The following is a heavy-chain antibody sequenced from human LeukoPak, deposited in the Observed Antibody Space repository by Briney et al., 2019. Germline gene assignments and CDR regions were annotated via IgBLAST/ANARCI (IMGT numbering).Heavy chain of an antibody. Sequence: PGGSLRLSCAASGFTFSSYAMSWVRQAPGKGLEWVSAISGSGGSTYYADSVKGRFTISRDNSKNTLYLQMNSLRAEDTAVYYCAKGETFGDYPSSYYYCGMDVWGQGTTVTVSS. V-gene: IGHV3-23*01. CDR3: AKGETFGDYPSSYYYCGMDV. J-gene: IGHJ6*02. CDR2: ISGSGGST. D-gene: IGHD4-17*01. CDR1: GFTFSSYA.